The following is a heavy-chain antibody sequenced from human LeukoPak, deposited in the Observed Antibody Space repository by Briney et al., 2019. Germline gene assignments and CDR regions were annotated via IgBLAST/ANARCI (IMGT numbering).Heavy chain of an antibody. D-gene: IGHD6-19*01. Sequence: GGSLRLSCAASGFNFSSYAMSWVRQAPGKGLEWVSVISGSGGSTYYADSVKGRFTISRDNSKNTLYLQMNSLRAEDTALYYCAKGGQWLERAFDYWGQGTLVTVSS. V-gene: IGHV3-23*01. J-gene: IGHJ4*02. CDR1: GFNFSSYA. CDR3: AKGGQWLERAFDY. CDR2: ISGSGGST.